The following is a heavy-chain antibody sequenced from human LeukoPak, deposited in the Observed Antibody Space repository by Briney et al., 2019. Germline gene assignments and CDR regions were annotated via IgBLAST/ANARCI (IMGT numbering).Heavy chain of an antibody. CDR1: GFTFSSYA. V-gene: IGHV3-30*04. CDR3: ARTSYYYRSGTLIAGGFDI. D-gene: IGHD3-10*01. Sequence: AGGSLRLSCAASGFTFSSYAMHWVRQAPGKGLEWVAVISYDGSNKYYADSVKGRFTISRDNAKNSLYLQMNSLRAEDTAVYYCARTSYYYRSGTLIAGGFDIWGQGTMVTVSS. CDR2: ISYDGSNK. J-gene: IGHJ3*02.